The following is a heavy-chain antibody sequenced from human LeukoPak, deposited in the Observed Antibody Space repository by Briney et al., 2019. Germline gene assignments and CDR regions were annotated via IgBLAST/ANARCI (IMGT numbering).Heavy chain of an antibody. CDR2: IRTKAFGGTP. V-gene: IGHV3-49*03. D-gene: IGHD6-13*01. CDR1: GFTFGDYT. Sequence: PGRSLRLSRTTSGFTFGDYTMSWFRLAPGKGLEWVGFIRTKAFGGTPEYAASVKGRFTISRDDSTSIAYLQMNSLKTEDTAVYYCSRGAAAGITGWFDPWGQGTLVTVSS. J-gene: IGHJ5*02. CDR3: SRGAAAGITGWFDP.